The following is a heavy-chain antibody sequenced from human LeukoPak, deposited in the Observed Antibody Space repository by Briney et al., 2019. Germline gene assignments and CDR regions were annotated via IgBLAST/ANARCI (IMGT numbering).Heavy chain of an antibody. J-gene: IGHJ6*03. CDR3: AREMATTPYYYYYMDV. CDR2: IIPIFGTA. V-gene: IGHV1-69*06. D-gene: IGHD5-24*01. Sequence: SVKVSCKASGYTFTGYYMHWVRQAPGQGLEWMGGIIPIFGTANYAQKFQGRVTITADKSTSTAYMELSSLRSEDTAVYYCAREMATTPYYYYYMDVWGKGTTVTVSS. CDR1: GYTFTGYY.